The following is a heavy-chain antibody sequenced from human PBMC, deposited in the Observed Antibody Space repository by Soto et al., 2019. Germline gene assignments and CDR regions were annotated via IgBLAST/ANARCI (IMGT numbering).Heavy chain of an antibody. CDR3: ARGPLLWGDV. D-gene: IGHD3-10*01. CDR1: GYTFTNYA. CDR2: INAGNGNT. V-gene: IGHV1-3*01. J-gene: IGHJ6*02. Sequence: QVQLVQSGAEVKKPGASVKVSCKASGYTFTNYAMHWVRQATGQRLEWMGWINAGNGNTKYSQKFQGRVTITRDTSASTAYMELSSLRYEDTAVYYCARGPLLWGDVWGQGTTVTVSS.